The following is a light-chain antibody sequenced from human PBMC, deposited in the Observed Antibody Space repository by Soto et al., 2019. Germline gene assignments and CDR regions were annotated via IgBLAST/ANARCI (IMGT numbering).Light chain of an antibody. V-gene: IGKV3-20*01. Sequence: EIVLTQSPGTLSLSPGERATLSCRASQTVNNNYIAWYQQKPGQSPRLLIYGASSRATGIPDRFSGSGSGTDFTLTISRLEPEDSAVYYCQQYGSSPWTFGQGTKVEIK. CDR3: QQYGSSPWT. CDR1: QTVNNNY. J-gene: IGKJ1*01. CDR2: GAS.